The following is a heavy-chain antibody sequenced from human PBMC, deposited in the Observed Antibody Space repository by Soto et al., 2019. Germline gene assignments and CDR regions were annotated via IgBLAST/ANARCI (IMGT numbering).Heavy chain of an antibody. CDR3: ARENVDTAMVMRSYGMDV. D-gene: IGHD5-18*01. CDR2: INSDGSST. J-gene: IGHJ6*02. V-gene: IGHV3-74*01. CDR1: GFTFSSYW. Sequence: GGSLRLSCAASGFTFSSYWMHWVRQAPGKGLVWVSRINSDGSSTSYADSVKGRFTISRDNAKNTLYLQMNSLRAEDTAVYHCARENVDTAMVMRSYGMDVWGQGTTVTVSS.